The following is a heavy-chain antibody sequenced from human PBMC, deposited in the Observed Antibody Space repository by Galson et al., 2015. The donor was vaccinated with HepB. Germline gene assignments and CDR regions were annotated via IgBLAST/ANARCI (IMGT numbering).Heavy chain of an antibody. D-gene: IGHD1-1*01. CDR1: GFTVSSNY. CDR3: ARLINNWNRSHYWYFDL. CDR2: IYSGGST. J-gene: IGHJ2*01. V-gene: IGHV3-53*01. Sequence: SLRLSCAASGFTVSSNYMSWVRQAPGKGLEWVSVIYSGGSTYYADSVKGRFTISRDNSKNTLYLQMNSLRAEDTAVYYCARLINNWNRSHYWYFDLWGRGTLVTVSS.